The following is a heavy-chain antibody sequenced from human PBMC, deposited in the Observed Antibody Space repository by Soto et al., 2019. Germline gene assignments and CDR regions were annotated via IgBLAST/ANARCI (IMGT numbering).Heavy chain of an antibody. D-gene: IGHD1-26*01. Sequence: SETLSLTCAVYGGSFSGYYWSWIRQPPGKGLEWIGEINHSGSTNYNPSLKSRVTISVDTSKNQFSLKLSSVTAADTAVYYCAREREGGRGLFDIWGQGTMVTVSS. CDR2: INHSGST. J-gene: IGHJ3*02. CDR3: AREREGGRGLFDI. V-gene: IGHV4-34*01. CDR1: GGSFSGYY.